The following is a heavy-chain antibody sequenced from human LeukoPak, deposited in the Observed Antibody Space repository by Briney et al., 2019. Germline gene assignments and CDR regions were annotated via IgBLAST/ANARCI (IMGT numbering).Heavy chain of an antibody. CDR3: AKDMGYSGSYSGFDY. Sequence: PGGSLRLSCAASGFTFDDYAMHWVRQAPGKGLEWVSGISWNSGSIGYADSVKGRFTISRDNAKNSLYLQMNSLGAEDMALYYCAKDMGYSGSYSGFDYWGQGTLVTVSS. CDR1: GFTFDDYA. D-gene: IGHD1-26*01. J-gene: IGHJ4*02. CDR2: ISWNSGSI. V-gene: IGHV3-9*03.